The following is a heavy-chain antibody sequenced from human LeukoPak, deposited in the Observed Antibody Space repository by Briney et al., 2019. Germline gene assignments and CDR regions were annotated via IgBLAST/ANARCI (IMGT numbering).Heavy chain of an antibody. V-gene: IGHV1-69*13. CDR1: GGTFSSYA. CDR2: IIPIFGTA. D-gene: IGHD3-22*01. Sequence: SVKVSCKASGGTFSSYAISWVRQAPGQGLEWMGGIIPIFGTANYAQKFQGRVTITADESTSTAYMELSSLRSEDTAVYYCARDYGGDSSGYYFPAFDYWGQGTLVTVSS. J-gene: IGHJ4*02. CDR3: ARDYGGDSSGYYFPAFDY.